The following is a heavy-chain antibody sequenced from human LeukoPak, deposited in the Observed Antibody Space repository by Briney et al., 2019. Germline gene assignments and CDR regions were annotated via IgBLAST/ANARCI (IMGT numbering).Heavy chain of an antibody. V-gene: IGHV4-59*08. D-gene: IGHD1-26*01. J-gene: IGHJ4*02. Sequence: SETLSLTCSVSGGSLTTHYWAWIRQPPGKGLEWIGFVSKTGNTNYNPSLKSRVTISEDTSKNTFSLRLTSLTAADTAVYFCARRGAPSKFYYFDSWGQGTPATVSA. CDR1: GGSLTTHY. CDR3: ARRGAPSKFYYFDS. CDR2: VSKTGNT.